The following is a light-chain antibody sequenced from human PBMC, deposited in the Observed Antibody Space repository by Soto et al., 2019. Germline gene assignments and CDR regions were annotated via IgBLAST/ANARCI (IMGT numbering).Light chain of an antibody. CDR2: AAS. V-gene: IGKV1-39*01. CDR1: QSIRNY. CDR3: QQTYSIPPYT. J-gene: IGKJ2*01. Sequence: DIHMAQSPSSLSASVGYRVAVTCRASQSIRNYLNWYQQKPGEAPKLLIYAASSLQSGVPSRFSGSGSGTDFTLTISSLQPEDFATYYCQQTYSIPPYTFGQGTKVDIK.